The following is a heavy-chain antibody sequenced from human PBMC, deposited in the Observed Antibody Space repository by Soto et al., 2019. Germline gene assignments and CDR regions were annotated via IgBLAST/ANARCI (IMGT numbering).Heavy chain of an antibody. CDR1: GGTFSSYA. D-gene: IGHD2-15*01. Sequence: SVKVSCKASGGTFSSYATSWVRQAPGQGLEWMGGIIPIFGTANYAQKFQGRVTITADKSTSTAYMELSSLRSEDTAVYYCASSAYGGNRAPYYYYGMDVWGQGTTVTVSS. CDR3: ASSAYGGNRAPYYYYGMDV. J-gene: IGHJ6*02. CDR2: IIPIFGTA. V-gene: IGHV1-69*06.